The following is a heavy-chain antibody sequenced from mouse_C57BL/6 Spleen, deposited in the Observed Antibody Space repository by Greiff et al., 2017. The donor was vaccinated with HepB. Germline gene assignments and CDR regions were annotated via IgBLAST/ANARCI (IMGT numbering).Heavy chain of an antibody. D-gene: IGHD3-2*02. CDR3: ARRLPPYYFDY. J-gene: IGHJ2*01. CDR2: INPSTGGT. V-gene: IGHV1-42*01. Sequence: EVQLQQSGPELVKPGASVKISCKASGYSFTGYYMNWVKQSPEKSLEWIGEINPSTGGTTYNQKFKAKATLTVDKSSSTAYMQLKSLTSEDSAVYYCARRLPPYYFDYWGQGTTLTVSS. CDR1: GYSFTGYY.